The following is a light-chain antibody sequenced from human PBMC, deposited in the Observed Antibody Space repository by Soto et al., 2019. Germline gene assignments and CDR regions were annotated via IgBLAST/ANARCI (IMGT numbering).Light chain of an antibody. CDR1: QSISSW. V-gene: IGKV1-5*03. CDR2: KAS. CDR3: QQYNSPWT. Sequence: DIQMTQSPSTLSASVGDRVTITCRASQSISSWLAWYQQKPGKAPKLLIYKASSLESGVPSRFSGSGSGTEFTLTISSLQPDDFATYYCQQYNSPWTFREGTKVEIK. J-gene: IGKJ1*01.